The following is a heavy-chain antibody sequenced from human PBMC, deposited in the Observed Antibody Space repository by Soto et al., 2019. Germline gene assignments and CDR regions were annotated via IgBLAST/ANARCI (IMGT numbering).Heavy chain of an antibody. Sequence: GASVKVYCKASGYTFTSYGISWVRQAPGQGLEWMGWISAYNGNTKYSQKLQGRVTMTRDTSTSTAYMELRSLRSEDTAVYYCARVRLYPDFWNDFDYWGQGTLVTVSS. CDR3: ARVRLYPDFWNDFDY. D-gene: IGHD3-3*01. V-gene: IGHV1-18*01. CDR2: ISAYNGNT. J-gene: IGHJ4*02. CDR1: GYTFTSYG.